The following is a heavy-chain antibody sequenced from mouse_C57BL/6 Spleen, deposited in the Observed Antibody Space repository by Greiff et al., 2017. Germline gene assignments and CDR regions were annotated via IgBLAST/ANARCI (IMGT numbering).Heavy chain of an antibody. CDR2: ISYSGST. J-gene: IGHJ2*01. CDR1: GYSITSGYD. Sequence: EVHLVESGPGMVKPSQSLSLTCTVTGYSITSGYDWHWIRHFPGNKLEWMGYISYSGSTNYNPSLKSRISITHDTSKNHFFLKLNSLTTEDTATYYCARGDGYAYYFDYWGQGTTLTVSS. CDR3: ARGDGYAYYFDY. V-gene: IGHV3-1*01. D-gene: IGHD2-2*01.